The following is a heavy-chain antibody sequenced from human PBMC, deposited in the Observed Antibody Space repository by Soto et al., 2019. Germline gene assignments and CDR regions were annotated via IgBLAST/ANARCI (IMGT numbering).Heavy chain of an antibody. CDR2: IYWDDDT. CDR1: GFSLSTSGVG. Sequence: QITLKESGPTLVKPTQTLTLTCTFSGFSLSTSGVGVGWIRQPPGKALEWLALIYWDDDTRYNPSLKSRLTTTKDTSKHQGFLTVTSLDPVDTATYYCSHRSNWNDVLLHYWGQGTLVTVSS. D-gene: IGHD1-20*01. V-gene: IGHV2-5*02. CDR3: SHRSNWNDVLLHY. J-gene: IGHJ4*02.